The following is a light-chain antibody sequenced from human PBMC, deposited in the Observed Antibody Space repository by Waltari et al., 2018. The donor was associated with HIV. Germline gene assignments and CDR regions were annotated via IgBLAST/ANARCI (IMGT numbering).Light chain of an antibody. V-gene: IGKV4-1*01. J-gene: IGKJ1*01. CDR1: QSLLFRSDNKNY. CDR2: WAS. Sequence: DIVMTQSPDSLAVSLGERATINCTSRQSLLFRSDNKNYLTWYQQKPGQPPKLLIYWASTRESGVPDRFSGSGSGTDFTLTISSLQAEDVAVYYCQQYYSSPTFGQGTKVEIK. CDR3: QQYYSSPT.